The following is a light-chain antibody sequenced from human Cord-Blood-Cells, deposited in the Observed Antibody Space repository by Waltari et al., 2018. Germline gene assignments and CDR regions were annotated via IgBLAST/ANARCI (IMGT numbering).Light chain of an antibody. CDR2: GAS. Sequence: EIVLTQSPGTLSLSPGERATLSCRASQSVSSSYLAWYQQKPGQAPRLLIYGASSRATCIPDRFSGSGSGTEFTLTISRLEPEDFAVYYCQQYGSSPQGTFGGGTKVEIK. CDR1: QSVSSSY. V-gene: IGKV3-20*01. J-gene: IGKJ4*01. CDR3: QQYGSSPQGT.